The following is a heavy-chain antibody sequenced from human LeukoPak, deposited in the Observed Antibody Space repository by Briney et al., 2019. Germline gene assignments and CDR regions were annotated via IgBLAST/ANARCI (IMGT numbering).Heavy chain of an antibody. CDR1: GYTFTGYY. CDR2: INPDSGGT. Sequence: ASVKVSCKASGYTFTGYYMHWVRQAPGQGLEWMGWINPDSGGTNYAQKFQGRVTMTRDTSINTAYMELSRLRSDDTAVYYCARGVLVYYYYYYMDVWAKGPRSPSP. CDR3: ARGVLVYYYYYYMDV. V-gene: IGHV1-2*02. D-gene: IGHD6-6*01. J-gene: IGHJ6*03.